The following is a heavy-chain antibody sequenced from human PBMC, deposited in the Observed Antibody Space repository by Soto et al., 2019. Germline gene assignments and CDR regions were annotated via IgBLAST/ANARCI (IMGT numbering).Heavy chain of an antibody. CDR2: IYYSGST. CDR3: ARAGTDLIPPETQHYYYYGMDV. D-gene: IGHD1-1*01. J-gene: IGHJ6*02. V-gene: IGHV4-31*03. CDR1: GGSISSGGYY. Sequence: QVQLQESGPGLVKPSQTLSLTCTVSGGSISSGGYYWSWIRQHPGKGLEWIGYIYYSGSTYYNPSLKSRVTISVDTSKNQFSLKLSSVTAADTAVYYCARAGTDLIPPETQHYYYYGMDVWGQGTTVTVSS.